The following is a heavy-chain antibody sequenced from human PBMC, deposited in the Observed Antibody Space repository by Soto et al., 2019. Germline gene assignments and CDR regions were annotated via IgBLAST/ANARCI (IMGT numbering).Heavy chain of an antibody. J-gene: IGHJ6*02. Sequence: ASVKVSCKASGGTFSSYAISWVRQAPGQGLEWMGGIIPIFGTANYAQKFQGRVTITADESTSTAYVELSSLRSEDTAVYYCASKTVAARPMSDYYYGMDVWGQGTTVTVSS. V-gene: IGHV1-69*13. CDR2: IIPIFGTA. D-gene: IGHD6-6*01. CDR3: ASKTVAARPMSDYYYGMDV. CDR1: GGTFSSYA.